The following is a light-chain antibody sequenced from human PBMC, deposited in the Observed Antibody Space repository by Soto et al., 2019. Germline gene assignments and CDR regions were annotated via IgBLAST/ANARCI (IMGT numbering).Light chain of an antibody. CDR1: RSDIGSYNY. J-gene: IGLJ1*01. V-gene: IGLV2-14*01. CDR2: GVS. Sequence: QSVLTQHASVSGSPGQSITISCSGTRSDIGSYNYVAWYQQFPGKTPKILIYGVSNRPSGVSSRFSGSKSGNTASLTISGLQAEDEADYYCISYTGSSTFYVFGSATKVTVL. CDR3: ISYTGSSTFYV.